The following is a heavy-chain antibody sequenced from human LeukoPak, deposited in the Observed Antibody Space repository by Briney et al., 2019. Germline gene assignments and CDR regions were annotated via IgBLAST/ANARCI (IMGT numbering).Heavy chain of an antibody. CDR2: VYAGGNT. Sequence: PSETLSLTCTVSGGSITVYYWTWIRQSAGKGLEWIGRVYAGGNTNYNPSLKSRTTLSIDTSKNEFSLMLTSVTAADTAIYYCARDSRYHDFWSGYVDYWGQGILVTVSS. CDR1: GGSITVYY. V-gene: IGHV4-4*07. J-gene: IGHJ4*02. D-gene: IGHD3-3*01. CDR3: ARDSRYHDFWSGYVDY.